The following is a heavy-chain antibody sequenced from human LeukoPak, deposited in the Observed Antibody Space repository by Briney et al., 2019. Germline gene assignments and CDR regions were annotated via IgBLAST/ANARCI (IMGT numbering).Heavy chain of an antibody. CDR3: TTDARITVAGTGYYYYYMDV. CDR1: GGTFSNYA. Sequence: SVKVSCKASGGTFSNYALNWLRQAPGQGLEWMGGIIPIVETANYAQKFQGRVTISTDESTSTVFMELHSLRSEDTAVYYCTTDARITVAGTGYYYYYMDVWGKGTTVTVSS. CDR2: IIPIVETA. J-gene: IGHJ6*03. V-gene: IGHV1-69*05. D-gene: IGHD6-19*01.